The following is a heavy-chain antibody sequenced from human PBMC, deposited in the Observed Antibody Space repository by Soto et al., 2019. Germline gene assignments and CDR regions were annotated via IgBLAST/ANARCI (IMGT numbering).Heavy chain of an antibody. J-gene: IGHJ3*02. Sequence: GGSLRLSCAASGFTFSSYGMHWVRQAPGKGLEWVAVIWYDGSNKYYADSVKGRFTISRDNSKNTLYLQMNSLRAEDTAVYYCARDRVTFGGVIVKFDAFDIWGQGTMVTVSS. V-gene: IGHV3-33*01. CDR3: ARDRVTFGGVIVKFDAFDI. CDR1: GFTFSSYG. D-gene: IGHD3-16*02. CDR2: IWYDGSNK.